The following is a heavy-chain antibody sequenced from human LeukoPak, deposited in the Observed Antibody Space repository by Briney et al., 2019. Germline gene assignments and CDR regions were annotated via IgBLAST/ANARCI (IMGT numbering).Heavy chain of an antibody. V-gene: IGHV3-23*01. D-gene: IGHD3-3*01. Sequence: GGSLRLSCAASGFTFSSYAMSWVRQAPGKGLEWVSAISGSGVTTYYADSVKGRFTISRDNSKNTLYLQMNSLRAEDTAVYYCAKSREGIFGVVTAYYFDYWGQGTLVTVSS. CDR1: GFTFSSYA. J-gene: IGHJ4*02. CDR2: ISGSGVTT. CDR3: AKSREGIFGVVTAYYFDY.